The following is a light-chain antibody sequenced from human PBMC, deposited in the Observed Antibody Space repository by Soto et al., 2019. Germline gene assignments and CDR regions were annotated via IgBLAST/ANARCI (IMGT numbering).Light chain of an antibody. V-gene: IGKV1-27*01. CDR1: QDITNF. CDR3: QQCKSAPFT. Sequence: IQLTQSPSSLSAFGGDTVTITCRASQDITNFLAWYQQKPGKVPKLLIYAASTLQSGVPSRFSGSGSGTDFTLTISSLQPEDVATYYCQQCKSAPFTFGGGTKVEMK. J-gene: IGKJ4*01. CDR2: AAS.